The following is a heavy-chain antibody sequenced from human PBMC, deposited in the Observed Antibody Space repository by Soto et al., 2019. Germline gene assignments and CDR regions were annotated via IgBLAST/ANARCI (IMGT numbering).Heavy chain of an antibody. CDR3: ARAWQLRDAFDI. D-gene: IGHD6-6*01. J-gene: IGHJ3*02. CDR1: GFTFNYAW. V-gene: IGHV3-15*01. Sequence: PGGSLRLSCAASGFTFNYAWMNWVRQAPGKGLEWIGRIKSNTDGGTTDYAAPVKGRFTISRDDSKNTLYLQMSSLTAEDTAVYYCARAWQLRDAFDIWGLGTMVTVSS. CDR2: IKSNTDGGTT.